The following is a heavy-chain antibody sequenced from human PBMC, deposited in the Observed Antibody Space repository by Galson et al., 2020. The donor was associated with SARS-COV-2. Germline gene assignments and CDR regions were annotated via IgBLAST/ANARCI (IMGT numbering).Heavy chain of an antibody. CDR2: ISHDGRIE. J-gene: IGHJ3*02. CDR1: GFTFTNYA. V-gene: IGHV3-30*04. Sequence: GGSLRLSCAASGFTFTNYAIHWVRQASGKGLEWVAVISHDGRIEVYADSVKGRFTISRDNSVNMLFLQMDSLRADDTAVYYCARDVSGGASDIWGQGTMVTISS. CDR3: ARDVSGGASDI. D-gene: IGHD1-26*01.